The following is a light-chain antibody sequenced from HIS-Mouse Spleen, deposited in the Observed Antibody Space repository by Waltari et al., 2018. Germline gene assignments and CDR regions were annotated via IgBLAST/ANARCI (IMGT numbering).Light chain of an antibody. Sequence: SYELTQPPSVSVSPGQTARITCSGDALPKKYGYWYQQKSGQAPVLVIYEDSKRPSGIPERFSGSSSGTMATLTISGAQVEDEADYYCYSTDSSGNHRVFGGGTKPTVL. CDR3: YSTDSSGNHRV. CDR1: ALPKKY. V-gene: IGLV3-10*01. J-gene: IGLJ2*01. CDR2: EDS.